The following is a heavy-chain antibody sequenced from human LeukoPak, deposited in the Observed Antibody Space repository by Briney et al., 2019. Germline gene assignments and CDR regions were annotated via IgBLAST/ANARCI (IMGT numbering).Heavy chain of an antibody. CDR2: ISSNGGST. D-gene: IGHD5-18*01. CDR1: GFTFSSCA. Sequence: PPGGSLRLSCAASGFTFSSCAMHWVRQAPGKGLEYVSAISSNGGSTYYAISVKGRFTISRDNSKNTLYLQMGSLRAEDMAVYYCARYSYGYEGGLDYWGQGTLVTVSS. V-gene: IGHV3-64*01. CDR3: ARYSYGYEGGLDY. J-gene: IGHJ4*02.